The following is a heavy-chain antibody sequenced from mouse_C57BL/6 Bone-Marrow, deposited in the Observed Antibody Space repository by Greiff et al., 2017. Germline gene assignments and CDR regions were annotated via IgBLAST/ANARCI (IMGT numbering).Heavy chain of an antibody. J-gene: IGHJ3*01. Sequence: EVKLMESGPELVKPGDSVKISCKASGYSFTGYFMNWVMQSHGKSLEWIGRINPYNGDTFYNQKFKGKATLTVDKSSSTAHMELRSLTSEDSAVYYCALDSSGYPFAYWGQGTLVTVSA. CDR2: INPYNGDT. V-gene: IGHV1-20*01. CDR3: ALDSSGYPFAY. D-gene: IGHD3-2*02. CDR1: GYSFTGYF.